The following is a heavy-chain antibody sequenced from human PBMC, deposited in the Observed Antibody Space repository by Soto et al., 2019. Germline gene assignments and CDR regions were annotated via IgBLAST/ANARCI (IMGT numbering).Heavy chain of an antibody. V-gene: IGHV6-1*01. CDR2: TYYRSKWYN. CDR3: VRLVGNSWLDS. CDR1: GDSVSNYDAT. D-gene: IGHD2-2*01. J-gene: IGHJ5*01. Sequence: SQTLSLTCDISGDSVSNYDATWNWIRQSPSRGLKWLGRTYYRSKWYNDYAVSKRRRITISPDINNNQNTKQLNSVNQDEKTEFYCVRLVGNSWLDSWGQGTLVTVSS.